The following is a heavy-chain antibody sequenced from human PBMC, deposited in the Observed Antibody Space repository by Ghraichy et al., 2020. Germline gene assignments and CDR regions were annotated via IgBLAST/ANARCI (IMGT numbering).Heavy chain of an antibody. CDR2: IKQGESDK. D-gene: IGHD4-17*01. Sequence: GESLRLSCAASGFTFSTYWMSWVRQTPGKELEWVANIKQGESDKYYVDSVKGRFTISRDNAKNSLYLQMNSLRAEDTAVYYCAREKKGNYGDYNFFDYWGQGTLVTVSS. J-gene: IGHJ4*02. V-gene: IGHV3-7*01. CDR3: AREKKGNYGDYNFFDY. CDR1: GFTFSTYW.